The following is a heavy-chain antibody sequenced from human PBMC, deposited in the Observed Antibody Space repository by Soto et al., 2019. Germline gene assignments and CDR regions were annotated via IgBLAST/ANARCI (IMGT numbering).Heavy chain of an antibody. J-gene: IGHJ4*02. CDR3: ARDLRAGIH. V-gene: IGHV3-7*01. CDR2: INRDGSSR. Sequence: EVQLVESGEGLVQPGGSLRLSCEAYGYTFTDYWMSWVRQAPGKGLEWVGNINRDGSSRQYADSMRGRFTISRDNAKNSLYLQVDSLKVEDTAVYFCARDLRAGIHWGQGTLVTVSS. CDR1: GYTFTDYW.